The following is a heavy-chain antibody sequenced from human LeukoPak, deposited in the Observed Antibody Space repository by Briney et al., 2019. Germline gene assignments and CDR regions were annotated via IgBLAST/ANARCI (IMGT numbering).Heavy chain of an antibody. CDR2: IYYSGST. Sequence: PSETLSLTCTVSGGSISSYYWSWIRQPPGKGLEWIGYIYYSGSTNYNPSLKSRVTISVDTSKNQFSLKLSSVTAADTAVYYCARQASWGSFCYMDVWGKGTTVTVSS. D-gene: IGHD7-27*01. CDR3: ARQASWGSFCYMDV. CDR1: GGSISSYY. V-gene: IGHV4-59*01. J-gene: IGHJ6*03.